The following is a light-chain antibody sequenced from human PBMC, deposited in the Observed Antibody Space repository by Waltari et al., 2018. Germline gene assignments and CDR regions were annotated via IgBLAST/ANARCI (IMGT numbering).Light chain of an antibody. CDR2: DAS. V-gene: IGKV1-33*01. Sequence: DIQMTQSPSSLSASVGDRVTTTCQASQDISNYLNWYQQKPGKAPKLLIYDASNLETGVPSRFSGSGSGTDFTFTISSLQPEDIATYYCQQYVNLPLTFGGGTKVEIK. CDR3: QQYVNLPLT. J-gene: IGKJ4*01. CDR1: QDISNY.